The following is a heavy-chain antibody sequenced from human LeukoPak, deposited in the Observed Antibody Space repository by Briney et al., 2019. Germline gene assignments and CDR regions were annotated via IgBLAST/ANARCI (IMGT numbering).Heavy chain of an antibody. CDR1: GFTFSTYA. V-gene: IGHV3-23*01. D-gene: IGHD2-2*01. Sequence: PGGSLRLPCAASGFTFSTYAMSWVRQAPGRGLEWVSAISASGDTTYYADSVRGRFTISRDNSKNTVYLQMNSLRAEDTAVYYCARDTGVVPAAIYYYYYGMDVWGQGTTVTVSS. CDR2: ISASGDTT. J-gene: IGHJ6*02. CDR3: ARDTGVVPAAIYYYYYGMDV.